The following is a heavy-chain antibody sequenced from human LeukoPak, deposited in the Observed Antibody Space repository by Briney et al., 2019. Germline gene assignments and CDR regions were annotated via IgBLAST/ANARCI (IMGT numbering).Heavy chain of an antibody. CDR1: GYTFTSYD. Sequence: ASVKVSCKASGYTFTSYDINWVRQATGQGLEWMGWMNPNSGNTGYAQKIQGRVTMTRNTSISTAYMELSSLRSEDTAVYYCASRVVSSSWYLYYYYGMDVWGQGTTVTVSS. D-gene: IGHD6-13*01. CDR2: MNPNSGNT. J-gene: IGHJ6*02. CDR3: ASRVVSSSWYLYYYYGMDV. V-gene: IGHV1-8*01.